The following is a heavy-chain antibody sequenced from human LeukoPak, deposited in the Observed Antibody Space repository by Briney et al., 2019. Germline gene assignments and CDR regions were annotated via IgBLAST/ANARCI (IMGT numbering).Heavy chain of an antibody. J-gene: IGHJ4*02. CDR3: ARGGGGWGWLVLHFGY. CDR1: GDSVSSNSAA. D-gene: IGHD2-15*01. Sequence: QTLSLTCAISGDSVSSNSAAWNWIRQSPSRGLEWLGRTYYRSKWYNDYAVSVTSRITINPDTSKNQFSLQMNSVTPEDTAVYYCARGGGGWGWLVLHFGYWGQGTLVTASP. CDR2: TYYRSKWYN. V-gene: IGHV6-1*01.